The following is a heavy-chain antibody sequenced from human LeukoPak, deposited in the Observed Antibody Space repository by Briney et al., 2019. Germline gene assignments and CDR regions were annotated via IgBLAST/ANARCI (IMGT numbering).Heavy chain of an antibody. CDR3: ARAGKPWGWFDP. J-gene: IGHJ5*02. CDR1: GGSISSGDYY. Sequence: PSQTLSLTCTVSGGSISSGDYYWSWIRQPPGKGLEWIGYIYYSGSTYYNPSLKSRVTISVDTSKNQFSLKLSSVTAADTAVDYCARAGKPWGWFDPWGQGTLVTVSS. D-gene: IGHD3-10*01. V-gene: IGHV4-30-4*01. CDR2: IYYSGST.